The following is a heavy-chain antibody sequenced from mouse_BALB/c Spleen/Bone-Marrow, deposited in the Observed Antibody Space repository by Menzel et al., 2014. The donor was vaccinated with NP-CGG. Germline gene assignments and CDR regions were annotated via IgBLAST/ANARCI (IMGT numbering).Heavy chain of an antibody. J-gene: IGHJ4*01. CDR3: TGGVYYDYDEGAMDY. Sequence: SGPELVKPGASVKMSCKASGYTFTSYVMHWVKQKPGQGLEWIGYINPYNDGTKYNEKFKGKATLTSDKSSSTAYMELSSLTSEDSAVYYCTGGVYYDYDEGAMDYWGQGSSVTDSS. CDR1: GYTFTSYV. V-gene: IGHV1-14*01. D-gene: IGHD2-4*01. CDR2: INPYNDGT.